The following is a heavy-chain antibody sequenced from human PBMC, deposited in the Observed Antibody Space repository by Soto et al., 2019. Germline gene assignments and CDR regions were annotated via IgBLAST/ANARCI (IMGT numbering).Heavy chain of an antibody. CDR1: GFTFTSFG. CDR3: ARDEDGTYEFDY. D-gene: IGHD3-22*01. J-gene: IGHJ4*02. CDR2: INSGSSVI. Sequence: EVQLVESGGGLVQPGGSLRLSCAASGFTFTSFGMTWVRQAPGRGLEWVSHINSGSSVILYADSVKGRVTISRDNSKNSLYLEMNSLRADDTAVYFCARDEDGTYEFDYWGQGTLVTVSS. V-gene: IGHV3-48*04.